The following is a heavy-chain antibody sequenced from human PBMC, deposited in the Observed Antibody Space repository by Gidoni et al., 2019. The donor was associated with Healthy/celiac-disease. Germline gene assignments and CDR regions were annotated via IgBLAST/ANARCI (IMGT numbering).Heavy chain of an antibody. V-gene: IGHV3-11*01. Sequence: QVQLVESGGGLVKPGGSLRLSCAASGFTFSDYYMSWIRPAPGKGLVLFSYISSSGSTIYYADSVKGRFTISRDNAKNSLYLQMNSLRAEDTAVYYCASLTVLPYYYYGMDVWGQGTTVTVSS. CDR2: ISSSGSTI. J-gene: IGHJ6*02. CDR3: ASLTVLPYYYYGMDV. D-gene: IGHD3-9*01. CDR1: GFTFSDYY.